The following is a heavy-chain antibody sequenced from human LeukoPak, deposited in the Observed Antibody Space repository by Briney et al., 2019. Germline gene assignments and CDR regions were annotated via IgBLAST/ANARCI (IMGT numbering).Heavy chain of an antibody. J-gene: IGHJ4*02. CDR1: GYSFTSYW. CDR2: IYPGDSDT. D-gene: IGHD2-2*01. V-gene: IGHV5-51*01. Sequence: GESLKISCKGSGYSFTSYWIGWVRRMPGKGLEWMGIIYPGDSDTRHSPSFQGQVTISADKSISTAYLQWSSLKASDTAMYYCARGYCSSTSCYSFFDYWGQGTLVTVSS. CDR3: ARGYCSSTSCYSFFDY.